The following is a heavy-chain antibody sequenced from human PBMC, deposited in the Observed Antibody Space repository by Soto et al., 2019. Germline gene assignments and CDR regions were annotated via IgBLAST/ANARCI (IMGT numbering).Heavy chain of an antibody. Sequence: QVQLVESGGGVVQPGRSLRLSCAASGFTFSSYGMHWVRQAPGKGLEWVAVIWSDGSNKYYADFVKGRFTSSINNSKNTLYLQMNSLRAEDTAVYYCASGGGYSVYDLDYWGQGTLVTVSS. CDR3: ASGGGYSVYDLDY. CDR2: IWSDGSNK. D-gene: IGHD5-12*01. J-gene: IGHJ4*02. CDR1: GFTFSSYG. V-gene: IGHV3-33*01.